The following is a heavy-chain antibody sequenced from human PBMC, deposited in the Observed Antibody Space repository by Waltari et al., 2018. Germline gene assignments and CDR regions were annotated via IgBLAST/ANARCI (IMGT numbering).Heavy chain of an antibody. CDR1: RSAFNNAI. J-gene: IGHJ4*02. V-gene: IGHV3-30-3*01. D-gene: IGHD2-15*01. CDR3: AREGYTSGRAGNFDY. Sequence: LVESGGDVVQSGRSLSLSCTSSRSAFNNAIMHRVRPAPGKGLEWVAAMSFDGYSKYYADSVRGRFTISRDDSLKTVYLQLDSLRLEDTAIYYCAREGYTSGRAGNFDYWGQGTLVTVSS. CDR2: MSFDGYSK.